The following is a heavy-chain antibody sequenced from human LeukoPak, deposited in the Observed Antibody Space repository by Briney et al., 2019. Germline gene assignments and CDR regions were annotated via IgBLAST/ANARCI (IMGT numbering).Heavy chain of an antibody. CDR3: ARGSGDY. Sequence: GGSLGLSCAVSGFTFSSYAMCWVRRAPGRGLEWVSAISYNGGSTYYADSVKGRFTISRDNAKNSLYLQMTSLRAEDTAVYYCARGSGDYSGQGTLVTVSS. CDR1: GFTFSSYA. V-gene: IGHV3-23*01. J-gene: IGHJ4*02. CDR2: ISYNGGST.